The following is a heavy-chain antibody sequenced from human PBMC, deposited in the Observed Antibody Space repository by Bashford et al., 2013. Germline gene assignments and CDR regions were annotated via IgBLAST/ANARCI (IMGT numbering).Heavy chain of an antibody. J-gene: IGHJ4*02. Sequence: SETLSLTCTVSGGSISSYYWSWIRQPPGKGLEWIGYIYYSGSTNYNPSLKSRVTISVDTSKNQFSLKLSSVTAADTAVYYCARGDGSSWPDYWGQGTLVTVSS. D-gene: IGHD6-13*01. CDR2: IYYSGST. V-gene: IGHV4-59*01. CDR3: ARGDGSSWPDY. CDR1: GGSISSYY.